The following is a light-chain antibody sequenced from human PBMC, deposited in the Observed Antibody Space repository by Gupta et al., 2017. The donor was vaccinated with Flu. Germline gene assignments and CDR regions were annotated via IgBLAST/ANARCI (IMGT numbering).Light chain of an antibody. CDR2: GNN. J-gene: IGLJ1*01. CDR3: AAWDDSLNGHYV. CDR1: NSNIGSNT. Sequence: QSVLAQPPSVSRTPGQRVTISCSGSNSNIGSNTVNWYQQVPGTAPKLLMYGNNQRPSGVPDRFSGSKSGTSASLAISGLQSEDEADYYCAAWDDSLNGHYVFGTGTKVTVL. V-gene: IGLV1-44*01.